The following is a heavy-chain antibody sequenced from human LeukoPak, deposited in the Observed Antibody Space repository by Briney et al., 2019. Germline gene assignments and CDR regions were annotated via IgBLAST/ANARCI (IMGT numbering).Heavy chain of an antibody. CDR2: IYHSGST. CDR3: VKESEDSSGWATRYYFDY. J-gene: IGHJ4*02. CDR1: GGSISSGGYY. D-gene: IGHD6-19*01. Sequence: PSETLSLTCTVSGGSISSGGYYWSWIRQPPGKGLEWIGYIYHSGSTYYNPSLKSRVTISVDRSKNQFSLKLSSVTAADTAVYYCVKESEDSSGWATRYYFDYWDQGSLVTVSS. V-gene: IGHV4-30-2*01.